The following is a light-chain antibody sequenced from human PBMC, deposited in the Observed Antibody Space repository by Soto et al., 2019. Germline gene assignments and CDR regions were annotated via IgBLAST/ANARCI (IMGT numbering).Light chain of an antibody. CDR2: GAS. J-gene: IGKJ1*01. V-gene: IGKV3-20*01. CDR3: QQYGSSTWT. Sequence: EIVLTQSPGTLSLSPGERATLSCRASQSVSSSYLAWYQQKPGQAPRLLIYGASSRATGIPDRFSGSGSGTYFTLTISRREPEDLAVYYCQQYGSSTWTFGQGTKVEIK. CDR1: QSVSSSY.